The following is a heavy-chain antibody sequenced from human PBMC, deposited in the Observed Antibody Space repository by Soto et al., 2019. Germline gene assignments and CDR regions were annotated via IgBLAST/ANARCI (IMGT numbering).Heavy chain of an antibody. D-gene: IGHD1-20*01. CDR3: ARGGYNWNDSPFDP. V-gene: IGHV4-59*01. Sequence: SETLSLTCTVSGGSISSYYWSWIRQPPGKGLEWIGYIYYSGSTNYNPSLKSRVTISVDTSKNQFSLKLSSVTAADTAVYYCARGGYNWNDSPFDPWGQGTLVTVSS. CDR1: GGSISSYY. CDR2: IYYSGST. J-gene: IGHJ5*02.